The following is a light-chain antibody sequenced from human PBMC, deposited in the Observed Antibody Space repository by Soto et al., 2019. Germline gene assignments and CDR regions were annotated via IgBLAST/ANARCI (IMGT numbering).Light chain of an antibody. CDR2: AAS. V-gene: IGKV1-27*01. CDR1: QCIIDY. CDR3: QKYDTAPQT. Sequence: DIQMTQSPSSLSASVGDTVTITCRASQCIIDYLAWYQQRPGKAPTLLIYAASTLHTGVPSRFSGSGAGTDFTLTISSLQPEDVATYYCQKYDTAPQTFGPGTKVEIK. J-gene: IGKJ1*01.